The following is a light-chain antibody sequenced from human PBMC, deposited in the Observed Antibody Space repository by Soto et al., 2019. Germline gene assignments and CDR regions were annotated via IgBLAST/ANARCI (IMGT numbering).Light chain of an antibody. J-gene: IGKJ1*01. CDR3: QHYNNWPPWT. CDR1: QSVSSS. Sequence: EIVMTQSPATLSVSPGERATLSCRASQSVSSSLAWYQQKPGQAPRLLIYGASTRATGIPARFIGSGSGTEFTLTISSLQSEDFAVYYCQHYNNWPPWTFGQGTKVDIK. V-gene: IGKV3-15*01. CDR2: GAS.